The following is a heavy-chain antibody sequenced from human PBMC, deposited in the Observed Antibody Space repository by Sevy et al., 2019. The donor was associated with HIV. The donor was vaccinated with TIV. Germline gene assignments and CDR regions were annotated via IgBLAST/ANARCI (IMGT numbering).Heavy chain of an antibody. CDR3: VRGGGGGYSHSLDC. D-gene: IGHD5-18*01. V-gene: IGHV3-7*01. Sequence: GGSLRLSCAASGFSVSTNYMSWVRQAPGKGLEWVATMKEDGSDKDYVDSVKGRFTISRDNAKNSLYLQMNSLRAEDTAVYYGVRGGGGGYSHSLDCWGQGTLVTVSS. J-gene: IGHJ4*02. CDR1: GFSVSTNY. CDR2: MKEDGSDK.